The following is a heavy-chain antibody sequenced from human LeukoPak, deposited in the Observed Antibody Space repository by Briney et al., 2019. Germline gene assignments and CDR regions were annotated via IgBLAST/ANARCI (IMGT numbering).Heavy chain of an antibody. J-gene: IGHJ5*02. CDR1: GGSFSGYY. Sequence: PSETLSLTCAVYGGSFSGYYWSWIRQPPGKGLEWVGEINHSGSTKYNASLKSRVTVSVDTSKNQFSLKLSSVTAADTAVYYCASSMVYGRWFDPWGQGTLVTVFS. D-gene: IGHD2-8*01. V-gene: IGHV4-34*01. CDR2: INHSGST. CDR3: ASSMVYGRWFDP.